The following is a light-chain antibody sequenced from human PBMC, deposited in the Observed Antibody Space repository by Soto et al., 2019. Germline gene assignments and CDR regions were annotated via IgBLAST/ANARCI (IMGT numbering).Light chain of an antibody. CDR1: QSVNEY. CDR2: AAS. V-gene: IGKV1-39*01. CDR3: QQSYSLPPT. Sequence: DIQMTQSPSSLSASVGVRFTITCQASQSVNEYLNWYEQKPGKAPKLLXSAASSLQSGVPSRFSGSGSGTDFTLTINNLQPEDFAAYYCQQSYSLPPTFGQGTKVDI. J-gene: IGKJ1*01.